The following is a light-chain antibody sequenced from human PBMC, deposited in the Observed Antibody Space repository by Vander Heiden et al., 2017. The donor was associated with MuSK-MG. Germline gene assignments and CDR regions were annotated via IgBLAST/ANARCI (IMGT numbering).Light chain of an antibody. CDR3: NSRDSSGNHVV. CDR1: SLRSYY. J-gene: IGLJ2*01. CDR2: GKN. Sequence: SSELTQDPAVSVALGQTVRITCQGDSLRSYYASWYQQKLGQAPVLVIYGKNNRPSGIPDRFSGSSSGNTASLTITGAQAEDKADYYCNSRDSSGNHVVFGGGTKLTVL. V-gene: IGLV3-19*01.